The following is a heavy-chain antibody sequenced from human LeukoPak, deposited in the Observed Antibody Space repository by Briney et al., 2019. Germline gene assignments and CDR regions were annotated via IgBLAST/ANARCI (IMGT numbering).Heavy chain of an antibody. D-gene: IGHD6-13*01. CDR3: ARVKAGYSSSWYGLSHYYFDY. CDR1: GGSISSSGYY. Sequence: PSETLSLTCTVSGGSISSSGYYWGWIRQPPGKGLEWIGSIYYSGSTYYNPSLKSRVTISVDTSKNQFSLKPSSVTAADTAVYYCARVKAGYSSSWYGLSHYYFDYWGQGTLVTVSS. V-gene: IGHV4-39*07. J-gene: IGHJ4*02. CDR2: IYYSGST.